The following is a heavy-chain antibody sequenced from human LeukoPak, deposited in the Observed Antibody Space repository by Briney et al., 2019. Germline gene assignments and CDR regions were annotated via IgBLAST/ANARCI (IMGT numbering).Heavy chain of an antibody. Sequence: PGGSLRLSCAASGSTFNSYAMNWVRQAPGKGLEWVGRIKPKTDGETTEYAAPVKGRFSISRDDSKNMLYLQMNSLKTEDTAVYYCITPLPYSAQGGQGTLVTVSS. J-gene: IGHJ4*02. CDR3: ITPLPYSAQ. CDR2: IKPKTDGETT. D-gene: IGHD2-21*01. V-gene: IGHV3-15*07. CDR1: GSTFNSYA.